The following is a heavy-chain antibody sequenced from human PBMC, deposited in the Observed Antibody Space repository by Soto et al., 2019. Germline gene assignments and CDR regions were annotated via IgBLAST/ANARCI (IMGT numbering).Heavy chain of an antibody. Sequence: QVQLMQSGTEVKKPGASVTVSCKASGYTSADFGISWVRQAPGQGLEWMGWVSGNNGASNPAPKVQGRITITVDTSTGVSYMALRSLRSDDTAIYYCVRDQKYFRVNGNWFDSWGQGTLVSVSS. V-gene: IGHV1-18*04. D-gene: IGHD2-2*01. CDR2: VSGNNGAS. CDR3: VRDQKYFRVNGNWFDS. CDR1: GYTSADFG. J-gene: IGHJ5*01.